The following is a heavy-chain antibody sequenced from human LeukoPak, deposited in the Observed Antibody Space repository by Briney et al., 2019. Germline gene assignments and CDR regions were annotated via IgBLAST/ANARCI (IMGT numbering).Heavy chain of an antibody. Sequence: GGSLRLSRAASEFTFSDYYMSWIRQAPGKGLEWVSYISSSGSTIYYADSVKGRFTISRDNAKNSLYLQMNSLRAEDTAVYYCARDLFSSSSNDPINYFDYWGQGTLVTVSS. V-gene: IGHV3-11*01. CDR3: ARDLFSSSSNDPINYFDY. CDR1: EFTFSDYY. CDR2: ISSSGSTI. D-gene: IGHD6-6*01. J-gene: IGHJ4*02.